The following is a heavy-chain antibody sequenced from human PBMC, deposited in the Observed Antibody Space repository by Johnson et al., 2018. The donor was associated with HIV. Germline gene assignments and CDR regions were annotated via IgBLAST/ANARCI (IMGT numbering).Heavy chain of an antibody. CDR1: GFTFSSYA. CDR3: ARGLSSGYSGYAFDI. V-gene: IGHV3-30*14. J-gene: IGHJ3*02. D-gene: IGHD3-22*01. Sequence: VQLVASGGGVVQPGRSLRLSCAASGFTFSSYAMPWVRQAPGKGLEWVALICYDGANTYYADSVTGRFTISRDNAKNSLYLQMNSLRAGDTAVYYCARGLSSGYSGYAFDIWGQGTMVTVSS. CDR2: ICYDGANT.